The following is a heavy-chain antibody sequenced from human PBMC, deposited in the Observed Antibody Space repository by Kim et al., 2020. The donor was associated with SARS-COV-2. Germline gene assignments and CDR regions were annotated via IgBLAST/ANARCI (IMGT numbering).Heavy chain of an antibody. J-gene: IGHJ6*02. D-gene: IGHD3-3*01. CDR3: AKVVVMDGYNYYYYYGMDG. CDR1: GFTFSSYA. V-gene: IGHV3-23*01. Sequence: GGSLRLSCAASGFTFSSYAMSWVRQAPGKGLEWVSVISGGGVNKFYADSVRGRFTISRDNFKNTLYLKMNSLRDEDTALYFCAKVVVMDGYNYYYYYGMDGWSQGTAVTVSS. CDR2: ISGGGVNK.